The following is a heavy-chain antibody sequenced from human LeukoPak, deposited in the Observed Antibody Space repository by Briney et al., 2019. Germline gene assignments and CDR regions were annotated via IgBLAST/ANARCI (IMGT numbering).Heavy chain of an antibody. CDR1: GFTFSSYW. CDR2: IFRDGST. J-gene: IGHJ4*02. V-gene: IGHV3-53*01. CDR3: ARDFYDFWSGYWV. Sequence: PGGSLRLSCAASGFTFSSYWMDWVRQAPGKGLEWVSVIFRDGSTYYEDSVKGRFSISRDNSKNMVYLQMSNLRAEDTAVYYCARDFYDFWSGYWVWGQGTLVTVSS. D-gene: IGHD3-3*01.